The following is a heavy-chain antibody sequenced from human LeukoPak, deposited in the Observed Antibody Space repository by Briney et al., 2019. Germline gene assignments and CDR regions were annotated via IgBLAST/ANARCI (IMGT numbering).Heavy chain of an antibody. D-gene: IGHD5-12*01. V-gene: IGHV4-59*01. CDR1: GGSISSYY. CDR2: IYYSGST. J-gene: IGHJ4*02. Sequence: PSETLSLTCTVSGGSISSYYWSWIRQPPGKGLEWIGYIYYSGSTNYNPSLKSRVTISVDTSKNQFSLKLSSVTAADTAVYYCARGGGGYDYAFDYWGQGTLVTVSS. CDR3: ARGGGGYDYAFDY.